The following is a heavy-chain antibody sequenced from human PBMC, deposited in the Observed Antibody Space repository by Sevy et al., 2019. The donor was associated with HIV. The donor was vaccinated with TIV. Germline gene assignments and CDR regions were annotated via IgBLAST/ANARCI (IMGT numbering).Heavy chain of an antibody. D-gene: IGHD3-10*01. J-gene: IGHJ4*02. Sequence: AGSLRLSCAASGFTFSRNTMAWVRQAPGKGLEWLSSVTKNGETHYIDSVRGRFTISRDNSKNTVYLQMNSLRAEDTAIYYCARVETTMVLSVDYWGQGTLVTVSS. CDR2: VTKNGET. CDR1: GFTFSRNT. CDR3: ARVETTMVLSVDY. V-gene: IGHV3-23*01.